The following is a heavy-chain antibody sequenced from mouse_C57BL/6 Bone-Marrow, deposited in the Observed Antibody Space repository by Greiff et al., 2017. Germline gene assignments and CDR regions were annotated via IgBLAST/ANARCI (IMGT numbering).Heavy chain of an antibody. Sequence: VQLQQPGAELVKPGASVKVSCKASGSTFTSYWMHWVKQRPGQGLEWIGRIHPSDSDTTYNQQLNGKATLTVDKSSSKAYMQLSSLTSEDSAVYYCAILKYYGSRPHAMDYWGQGTSVTVSS. CDR2: IHPSDSDT. V-gene: IGHV1-74*01. J-gene: IGHJ4*01. D-gene: IGHD1-1*01. CDR3: AILKYYGSRPHAMDY. CDR1: GSTFTSYW.